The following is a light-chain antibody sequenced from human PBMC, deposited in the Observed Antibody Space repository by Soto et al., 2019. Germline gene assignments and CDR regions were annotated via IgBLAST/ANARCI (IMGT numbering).Light chain of an antibody. J-gene: IGKJ3*01. V-gene: IGKV1-12*01. CDR1: QGISRW. Sequence: IQLTQSPSSVSASVGDRVTITCRASQGISRWLAWYQQKPGKAPKLLIYTASRLKSGVPSRFSGSGSGTDFTLTISRLQPEDFATYYCQQTNSFPFTFGPGTKVDIK. CDR2: TAS. CDR3: QQTNSFPFT.